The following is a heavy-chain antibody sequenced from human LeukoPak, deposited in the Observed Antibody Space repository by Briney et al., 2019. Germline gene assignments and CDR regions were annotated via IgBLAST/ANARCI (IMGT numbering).Heavy chain of an antibody. J-gene: IGHJ4*02. CDR1: GYTHDDYA. CDR2: ISWNSGSI. V-gene: IGHV3-9*01. D-gene: IGHD4-17*01. CDR3: TRGVTMDY. Sequence: GGSQRLSCAASGYTHDDYARHWVRQAPGKAREWVSVISWNSGSIGYGVSVKGRFTISRDNGKNSLYLQMNNLRAEDTAVYYCTRGVTMDYWGQGILVTVSS.